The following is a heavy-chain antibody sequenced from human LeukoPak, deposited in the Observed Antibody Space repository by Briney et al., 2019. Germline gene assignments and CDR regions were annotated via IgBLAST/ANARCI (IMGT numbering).Heavy chain of an antibody. CDR2: IYYSGST. J-gene: IGHJ6*03. CDR3: ASLRGYSYGFRNYYYYYYMDV. CDR1: GGSISSSSYY. D-gene: IGHD5-18*01. Sequence: SETLSLTCTVSGGSISSSSYYWGWIRQPPGKGLEWIGSIYYSGSTYYNPSRKSRVTISVDTSKNQFSLKLSSVTAADTAVYYCASLRGYSYGFRNYYYYYYMDVWGKGTTVTVSS. V-gene: IGHV4-39*07.